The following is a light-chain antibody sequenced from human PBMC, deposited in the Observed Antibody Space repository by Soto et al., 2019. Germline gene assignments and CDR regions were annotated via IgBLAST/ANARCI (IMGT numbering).Light chain of an antibody. V-gene: IGLV2-14*01. J-gene: IGLJ1*01. Sequence: QSALTQPASVSGSPGQSITISCTGTSSDVGGYNFVSWYQQHPGKAPKLMIYKVNNRPSGVSNRFSGSRSGNTASLTISGLQAEDEADYYCSSYTSSSTYVFGIGTKLTVL. CDR2: KVN. CDR3: SSYTSSSTYV. CDR1: SSDVGGYNF.